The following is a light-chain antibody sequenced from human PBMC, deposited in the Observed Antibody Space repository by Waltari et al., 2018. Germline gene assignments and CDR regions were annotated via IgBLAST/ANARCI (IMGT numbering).Light chain of an antibody. CDR3: QSADSTNTYWV. CDR1: ELPKQY. CDR2: KDT. J-gene: IGLJ2*01. V-gene: IGLV3-25*03. Sequence: SYELTQPPSVSVSPGQTARITCSGDELPKQYAFWYRQKPGQAPVLLICKDTERPPGIPERVSAASSGTTVTLTITGVQPEDEADYYCQSADSTNTYWVFGGGTKLTVL.